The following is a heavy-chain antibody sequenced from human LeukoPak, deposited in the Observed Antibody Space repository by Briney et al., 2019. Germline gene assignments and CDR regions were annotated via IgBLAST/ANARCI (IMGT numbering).Heavy chain of an antibody. Sequence: GGSLRLSCAASGFTFSRYGMHWVRQAPGKGLEWVAVISHDGSNKEYGDPVKGRVTISRDNSKNTLDLQMNSLRAEDTAVYYCARDRSSGGSPPNWFDPWGQGTLVTVSS. D-gene: IGHD2-15*01. J-gene: IGHJ5*02. CDR3: ARDRSSGGSPPNWFDP. CDR1: GFTFSRYG. V-gene: IGHV3-30*03. CDR2: ISHDGSNK.